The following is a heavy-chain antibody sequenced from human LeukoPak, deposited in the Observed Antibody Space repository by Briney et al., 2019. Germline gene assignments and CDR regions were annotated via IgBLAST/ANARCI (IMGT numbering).Heavy chain of an antibody. V-gene: IGHV3-23*01. CDR1: GFTFSSYG. Sequence: PGGSLRLSCAASGFTFSSYGMSWVRQAPGKGLEWVSAISGSGGSTYYADSVKGRFTISRDNSKNTLYLQMNSLGPEDTAVYYCARARPSMWIDYWGQGTLVTVSS. CDR2: ISGSGGST. J-gene: IGHJ4*02. D-gene: IGHD5-12*01. CDR3: ARARPSMWIDY.